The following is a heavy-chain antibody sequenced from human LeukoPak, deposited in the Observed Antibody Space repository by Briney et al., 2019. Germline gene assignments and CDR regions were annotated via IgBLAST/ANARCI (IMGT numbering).Heavy chain of an antibody. CDR3: GRAAGGIPVHPDAFDI. V-gene: IGHV1-18*01. Sequence: GASVKVSCKASGYTFTDYGISWVRQAPGQGLEWMGWVSAYNGNTNCAEKIQGRVTMTTDTSTSTAYMELRSLRSDETAVYYCGRAAGGIPVHPDAFDIWGQGTMVTVSS. CDR2: VSAYNGNT. D-gene: IGHD1-26*01. J-gene: IGHJ3*02. CDR1: GYTFTDYG.